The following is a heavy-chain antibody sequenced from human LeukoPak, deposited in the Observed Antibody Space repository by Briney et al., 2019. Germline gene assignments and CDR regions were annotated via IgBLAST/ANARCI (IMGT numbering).Heavy chain of an antibody. CDR3: TGHYDILTGYYY. CDR1: GLSFTNYN. Sequence: GGSLRLSCAASGLSFTNYNINWVRQAPGKGLEWVSSISTSSTYIHYADSVKGRFTISRDNAKESVFLQMESLRAEDTAVYYCTGHYDILTGYYYWGQGTLVTVSS. V-gene: IGHV3-21*01. CDR2: ISTSSTYI. J-gene: IGHJ4*02. D-gene: IGHD3-9*01.